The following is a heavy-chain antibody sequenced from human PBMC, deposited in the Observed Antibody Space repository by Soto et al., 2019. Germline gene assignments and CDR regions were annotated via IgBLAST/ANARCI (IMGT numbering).Heavy chain of an antibody. V-gene: IGHV4-31*03. CDR2: IYYSGST. CDR1: GGSISSGGYY. J-gene: IGHJ5*02. D-gene: IGHD2-2*02. CDR3: ATERDIVVVPAAIGSTWFDP. Sequence: PSETLSLTCTVSGGSISSGGYYWSWIRQHPGKGLEWIGYIYYSGSTYYNPSLKSRVTISVDTSKNQFSLKLSSVTAADTAVYYCATERDIVVVPAAIGSTWFDPWGQGTLVTVS.